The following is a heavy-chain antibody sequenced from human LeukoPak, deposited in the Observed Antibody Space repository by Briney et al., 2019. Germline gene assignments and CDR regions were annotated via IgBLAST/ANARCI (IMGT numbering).Heavy chain of an antibody. CDR1: GGSISSYY. CDR2: INHSGST. D-gene: IGHD5-12*01. J-gene: IGHJ4*02. Sequence: SETLSLTCTVSGGSISSYYWSWIRQPPGKGLEWIGEINHSGSTNYNPSLKSRVTISVDTSKNQFSLKLSSVTAADTAVYYCASRGYGVDYWGQGTLVTVSS. CDR3: ASRGYGVDY. V-gene: IGHV4-34*01.